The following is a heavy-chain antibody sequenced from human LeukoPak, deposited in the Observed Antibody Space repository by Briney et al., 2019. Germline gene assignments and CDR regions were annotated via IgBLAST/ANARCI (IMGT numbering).Heavy chain of an antibody. J-gene: IGHJ1*01. CDR1: GFTFSNYG. CDR3: ARDPQPCGSQDFQH. D-gene: IGHD3-10*01. CDR2: IDSGSSTI. V-gene: IGHV3-48*01. Sequence: GGSLRLSCGASGFTFSNYGMNWVRQAPGKGLEWLSYIDSGSSTISYADSVKGRFTISRDNSKNTLYLQMNSLRAEDTAVYYCARDPQPCGSQDFQHWGQGTLVTVSS.